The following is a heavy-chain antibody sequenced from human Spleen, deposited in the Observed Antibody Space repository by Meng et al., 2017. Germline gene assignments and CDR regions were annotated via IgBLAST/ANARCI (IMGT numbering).Heavy chain of an antibody. V-gene: IGHV3-74*01. CDR2: INTDGTTT. J-gene: IGHJ3*02. CDR1: GFTFSSYW. CDR3: ARYSSGWYGSRAFDI. D-gene: IGHD6-19*01. Sequence: GESLKISCAASGFTFSSYWMHWVRQTPGKGLVRVSRINTDGTTTTYADSVKGRFTISRDNAKNSVYLQMSSLRAEDTAVYYCARYSSGWYGSRAFDIWGQGTVVTVSS.